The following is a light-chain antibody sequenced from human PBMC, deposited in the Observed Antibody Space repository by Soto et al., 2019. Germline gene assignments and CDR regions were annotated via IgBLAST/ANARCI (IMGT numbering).Light chain of an antibody. J-gene: IGLJ3*02. V-gene: IGLV8-61*01. CDR1: SGSVSSNFY. Sequence: QTVVTQEPSFSVSPGGTVTLTCGLTSGSVSSNFYPSWYQQTPGQAPRTLIYNTNTRSSGVPDRFSGSILGNKVALTITGAQADDECDYYCVLYMGGGIWVFGGGTKLTVL. CDR3: VLYMGGGIWV. CDR2: NTN.